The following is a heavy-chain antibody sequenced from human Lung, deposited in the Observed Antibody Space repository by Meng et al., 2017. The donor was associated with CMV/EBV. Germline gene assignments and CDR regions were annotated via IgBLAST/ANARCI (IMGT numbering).Heavy chain of an antibody. Sequence: GESLKIPCPASGFTFSSYAMSWVRQAPGKGLEWVSAISGSGGSTYYADSVKGRFTISRDNSKNTLYLQMNSLRAEDTAVYYCAKSYYDSSGYYYNWGQGTLVTVSS. CDR1: GFTFSSYA. D-gene: IGHD3-22*01. V-gene: IGHV3-23*01. J-gene: IGHJ4*02. CDR2: ISGSGGST. CDR3: AKSYYDSSGYYYN.